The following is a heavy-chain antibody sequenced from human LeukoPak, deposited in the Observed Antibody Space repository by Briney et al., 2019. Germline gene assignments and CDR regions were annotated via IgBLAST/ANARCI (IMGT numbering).Heavy chain of an antibody. CDR2: ISYDGSNV. CDR3: AKDRGSGTYYNYYFGMDV. CDR1: GFTFSSYG. D-gene: IGHD3-10*01. Sequence: PGRSLRLSCAASGFTFSSYGMHWVRQAPGKGLEWVATISYDGSNVYYADPVKGRFTISRDNSKNTLYLQMNSLRAEETTVYYCAKDRGSGTYYNYYFGMDVWGQGTTVTVSS. J-gene: IGHJ6*02. V-gene: IGHV3-30*18.